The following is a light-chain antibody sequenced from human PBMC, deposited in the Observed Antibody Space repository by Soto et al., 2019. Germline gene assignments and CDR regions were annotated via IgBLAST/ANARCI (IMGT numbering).Light chain of an antibody. CDR3: HQYENWPQT. Sequence: EIVLTHSPVTLSLSPGERATLSCSATHTVSRMYLSWFQQKPGKAPRPLIYGTSTRATGIPVRFSGSGSGTDFTLTISSLQPEDFEVYFCHQYENWPQTFGQGTKVDIK. J-gene: IGKJ1*01. V-gene: IGKV3D-7*01. CDR2: GTS. CDR1: HTVSRMY.